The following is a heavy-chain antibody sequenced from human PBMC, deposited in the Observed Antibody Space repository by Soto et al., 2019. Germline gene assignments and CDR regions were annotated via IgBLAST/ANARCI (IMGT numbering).Heavy chain of an antibody. D-gene: IGHD3-10*02. CDR1: GGSISSGGYY. CDR3: ASVRGGYYYAMDV. CDR2: IYHSGST. J-gene: IGHJ6*02. V-gene: IGHV4-30-2*01. Sequence: SETLSLTCTVSGGSISSGGYYWSWIRQHPGKGLEWIGYIYHSGSTYYNPSLKSRVTISVDRSKNQFSLKLSSVTAADTAVYYCASVRGGYYYAMDVWGQGTTVTVSS.